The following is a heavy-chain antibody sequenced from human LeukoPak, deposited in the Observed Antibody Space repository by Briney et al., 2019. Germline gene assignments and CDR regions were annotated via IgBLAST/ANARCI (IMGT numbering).Heavy chain of an antibody. CDR3: ARDPSGYHNPDY. CDR2: IKQDGSEK. J-gene: IGHJ4*02. V-gene: IGHV3-7*01. Sequence: GGSLRLSCAAPGFTFSSYWMSWVRQAPGKGLEWVANIKQDGSEKYYVDSVKGRFTISRDNAKNSLYLQMNSLRAEDTAVYYCARDPSGYHNPDYWGQGTLVTVSS. CDR1: GFTFSSYW. D-gene: IGHD3-22*01.